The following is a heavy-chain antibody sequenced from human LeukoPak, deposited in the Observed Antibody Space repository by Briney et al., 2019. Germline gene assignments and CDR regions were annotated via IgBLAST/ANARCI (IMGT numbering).Heavy chain of an antibody. V-gene: IGHV1-46*01. CDR1: GYTFTSYY. CDR2: INPSGGST. J-gene: IGHJ5*02. CDR3: ARMSYYDRRGDNWFDP. D-gene: IGHD3-22*01. Sequence: GASVKVSCKASGYTFTSYYMHWVRQAPGQGLEWLGIINPSGGSTSYAQKFQGRVTMTRDMSTSTVYMELSSLRSEDTAVYYCARMSYYDRRGDNWFDPWGQGTLVIVSS.